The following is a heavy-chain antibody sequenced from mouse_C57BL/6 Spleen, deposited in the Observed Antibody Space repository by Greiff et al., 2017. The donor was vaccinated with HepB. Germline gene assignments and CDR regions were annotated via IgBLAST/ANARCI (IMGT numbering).Heavy chain of an antibody. CDR1: GYTFTGYW. V-gene: IGHV1-9*01. Sequence: VKVVESGAELMKPGASVKLSCKATGYTFTGYWIEWVKQRPGHGLEWIGEILPGSGSTNYNEKFKGKATFTADTSSNTAYMQLSSLTTEDSAIYYCARGITTVVAPGTLDYWGQGTTLTVSS. CDR3: ARGITTVVAPGTLDY. J-gene: IGHJ2*01. CDR2: ILPGSGST. D-gene: IGHD1-1*01.